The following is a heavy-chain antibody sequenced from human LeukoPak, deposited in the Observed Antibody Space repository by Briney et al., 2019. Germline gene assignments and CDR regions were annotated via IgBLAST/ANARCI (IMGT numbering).Heavy chain of an antibody. J-gene: IGHJ5*02. CDR2: ISGSGGST. D-gene: IGHD3-9*01. Sequence: GGSLRLSCAASGFTFSSYGMSWVRQAPGKGLEWVSAISGSGGSTYYADSVKGRFTISRDNSKNTLYLQMNSLRAEDTAVYYCAKSGRGPLRYFDWLGFYPFDPWGQGTLVTVSS. CDR1: GFTFSSYG. CDR3: AKSGRGPLRYFDWLGFYPFDP. V-gene: IGHV3-23*01.